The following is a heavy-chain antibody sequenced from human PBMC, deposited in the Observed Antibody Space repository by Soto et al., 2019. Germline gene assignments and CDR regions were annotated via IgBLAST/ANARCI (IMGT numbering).Heavy chain of an antibody. CDR3: SRDRRGYSNWFAP. J-gene: IGHJ5*02. CDR1: GYTFSDYY. V-gene: IGHV1-2*02. D-gene: IGHD3-22*01. CDR2: INPNSGNT. Sequence: QVQVEQSGAEVKKPGASVRVSCKTSGYTFSDYYMHWLRQTPRQGLEWMGWINPNSGNTDYAQKFRGRVTMTRDTSITTAYMELTSLRSDDTAIYYCSRDRRGYSNWFAPWGQGTLVTVSS.